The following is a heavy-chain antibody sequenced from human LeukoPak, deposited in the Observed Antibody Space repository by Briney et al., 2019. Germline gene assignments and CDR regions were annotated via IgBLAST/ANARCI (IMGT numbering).Heavy chain of an antibody. D-gene: IGHD1-1*01. J-gene: IGHJ3*02. CDR2: ISASGDVT. CDR1: GFNFRAYW. CDR3: AKSLFTSATGTVRAFHI. Sequence: GGSLRLSCTTSGFNFRAYWMGWVRQAPGRGLEWVSAISASGDVTFHADSVRGRFTISRDNSKSTLFLQMNDLRVEDTAKFYCAKSLFTSATGTVRAFHIWGQGTMVSVSS. V-gene: IGHV3-23*01.